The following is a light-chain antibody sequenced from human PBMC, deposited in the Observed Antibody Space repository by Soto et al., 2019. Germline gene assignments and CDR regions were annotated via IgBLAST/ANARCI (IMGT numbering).Light chain of an antibody. CDR2: GAS. V-gene: IGKV3D-20*02. CDR3: QQRTNWPLT. Sequence: EIVLTQSPGTLSLSPGERPTLSCRASQSVSSSYLAWYQQKHGQAPRXXIYGASSRATGIPARFSGSGSRTDLTITISSLEPEDFEVYDGQQRTNWPLTFGQGTRLEIK. CDR1: QSVSSSY. J-gene: IGKJ5*01.